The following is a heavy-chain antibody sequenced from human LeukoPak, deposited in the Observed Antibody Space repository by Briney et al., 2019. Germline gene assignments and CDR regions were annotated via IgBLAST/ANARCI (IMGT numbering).Heavy chain of an antibody. CDR3: AKDRILLRFLEWVLRAFDY. D-gene: IGHD3-3*01. J-gene: IGHJ4*02. Sequence: GGSLRLSRAASGFTCSSYAMSWVRQAPGKGLEWVSAISGSGGSTYYADSVKGRFTISRDNSKNTLYLQMNSLRAEDTAVYYCAKDRILLRFLEWVLRAFDYWGQGTLVTVSS. CDR1: GFTCSSYA. CDR2: ISGSGGST. V-gene: IGHV3-23*01.